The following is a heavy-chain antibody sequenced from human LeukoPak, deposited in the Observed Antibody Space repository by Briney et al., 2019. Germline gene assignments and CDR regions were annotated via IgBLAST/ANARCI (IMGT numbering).Heavy chain of an antibody. CDR1: GFTFSYYW. J-gene: IGHJ4*02. Sequence: SGGSLRLSCAASGFTFSYYWMHWVRQAPGKGLVWVSRINHDGSSTTYADSVKGRFTISRDNAKNTLYLQMNSLRAEDTAVYYCARAPYTTGRGYYFDYWGQGSLVTVAS. D-gene: IGHD2/OR15-2a*01. CDR2: INHDGSST. V-gene: IGHV3-74*01. CDR3: ARAPYTTGRGYYFDY.